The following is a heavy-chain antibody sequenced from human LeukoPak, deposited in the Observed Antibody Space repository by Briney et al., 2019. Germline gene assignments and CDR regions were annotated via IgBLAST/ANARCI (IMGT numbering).Heavy chain of an antibody. J-gene: IGHJ4*02. CDR2: IRQDGNEI. D-gene: IGHD3-9*01. Sequence: PGGSLRLSCAASGFSFRNSWMSWVRQAPGKGLEWVANIRQDGNEIYYMDSVKGRFTISRDNAKNSLYLQMNSLRAEDTALYYCAKGQNYDIYASFDYWGQGTLVTVSS. CDR1: GFSFRNSW. CDR3: AKGQNYDIYASFDY. V-gene: IGHV3-7*03.